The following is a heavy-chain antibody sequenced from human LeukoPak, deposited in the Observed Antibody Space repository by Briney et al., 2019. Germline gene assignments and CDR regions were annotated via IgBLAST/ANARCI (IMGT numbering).Heavy chain of an antibody. J-gene: IGHJ4*02. CDR1: GFSFSDYW. CDR3: AKDSALTTVTPFDY. D-gene: IGHD4-17*01. V-gene: IGHV3-74*01. Sequence: GGSLSLSCAASGFSFSDYWMHWVRQAPGKGLLWVSRITSDGSSTIYADAVKGRFTMSRDNSKNTLYLQVNSLRAEDTAVYYCAKDSALTTVTPFDYWGRGTLVTVSS. CDR2: ITSDGSST.